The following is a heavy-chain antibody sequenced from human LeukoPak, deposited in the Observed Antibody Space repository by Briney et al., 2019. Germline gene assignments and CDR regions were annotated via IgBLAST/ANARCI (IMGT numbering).Heavy chain of an antibody. J-gene: IGHJ5*02. Sequence: GASVKVSCKASGYTFTSYDINWVRQATGQGLEWMGWMNPNSGNTGYAQKFQGRVTMTRNTSISTAYMELSSLRSDDTAVYYCARAGHDRSGYWFDPWGQGTLVTVSS. CDR2: MNPNSGNT. CDR3: ARAGHDRSGYWFDP. D-gene: IGHD3-22*01. CDR1: GYTFTSYD. V-gene: IGHV1-8*01.